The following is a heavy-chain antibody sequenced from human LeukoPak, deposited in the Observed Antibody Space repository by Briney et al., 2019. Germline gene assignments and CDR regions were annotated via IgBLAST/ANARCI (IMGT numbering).Heavy chain of an antibody. J-gene: IGHJ4*02. CDR2: ISGSGGST. V-gene: IGHV3-23*01. CDR1: GFTFSSYA. Sequence: GGSLRLSCAASGFTFSSYAMSWVRQAPGKGLEWVSAISGSGGSTYYADSVKGRFTISRDNSKNTLYLQMNSLRAEDTAVYYGAKHLNPPPARGYYFDYWGQGTLVTVSS. D-gene: IGHD3-22*01. CDR3: AKHLNPPPARGYYFDY.